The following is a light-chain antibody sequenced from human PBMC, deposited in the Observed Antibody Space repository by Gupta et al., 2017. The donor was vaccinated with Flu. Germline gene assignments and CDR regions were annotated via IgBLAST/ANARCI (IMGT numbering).Light chain of an antibody. CDR2: QVS. J-gene: IGKJ1*01. Sequence: VVTTQSSLSLPVTLGHPASNACRPSQGPVYSDGTTYLHWFEQRPGQSPRRLIYQVSDRESGVPDRFSGSGSDAKFTLKISRVEAEDVGIYFCMQGVHWPRAFGQGTAVEIK. CDR1: QGPVYSDGTTY. V-gene: IGKV2-30*01. CDR3: MQGVHWPRA.